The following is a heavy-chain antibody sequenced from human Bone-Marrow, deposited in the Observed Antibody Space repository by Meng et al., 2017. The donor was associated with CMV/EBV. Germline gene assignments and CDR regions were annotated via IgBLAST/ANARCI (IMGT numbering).Heavy chain of an antibody. J-gene: IGHJ4*02. CDR3: ARGSGFRSGSYYGG. CDR1: GGSISSSSYY. Sequence: GSLRLSCTVSGGSISSSSYYWGWIRQPPGKGLEWIGSIYYSGSTYYNPSLKSRVTISVDTSKNQFSLKLSSVTAADTAVYYCARGSGFRSGSYYGGWGQGTLVTVSS. V-gene: IGHV4-39*01. CDR2: IYYSGST. D-gene: IGHD1-26*01.